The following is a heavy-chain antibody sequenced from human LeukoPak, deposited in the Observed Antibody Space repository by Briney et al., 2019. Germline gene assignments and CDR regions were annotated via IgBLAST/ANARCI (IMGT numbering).Heavy chain of an antibody. CDR2: ISGSGGST. J-gene: IGHJ4*02. CDR1: GFTFSSYA. Sequence: GGSLRLSCAASGFTFSSYAISWVRQAPRRGLEWVSAISGSGGSTYYADSVKGRFTISRDNSKNTLYLQMNSLRAEDTAVYYCAKDRIVVSYYFDFWGQGTVVTVSS. D-gene: IGHD3-22*01. CDR3: AKDRIVVSYYFDF. V-gene: IGHV3-23*01.